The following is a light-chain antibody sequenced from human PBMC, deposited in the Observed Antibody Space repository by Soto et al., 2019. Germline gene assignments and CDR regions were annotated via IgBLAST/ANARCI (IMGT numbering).Light chain of an antibody. CDR1: SSDVGGYNY. V-gene: IGLV2-8*01. CDR3: SSYAGSNNLYVV. Sequence: QSALTQPPSASGSPGQSVTISCTGTSSDVGGYNYVSWYQQHPGKAPKLMIYEVNKRPSGVPDRFSGSKSGNTASLTVSGLQAEDEADYYCSSYAGSNNLYVVFGGGTKLTVL. CDR2: EVN. J-gene: IGLJ2*01.